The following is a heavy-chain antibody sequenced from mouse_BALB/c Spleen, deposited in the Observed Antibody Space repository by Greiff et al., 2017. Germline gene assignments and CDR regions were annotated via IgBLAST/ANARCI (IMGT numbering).Heavy chain of an antibody. J-gene: IGHJ4*01. Sequence: VKLVESGPGLVAPSQSLSITCTVSGFSLTSYDISWIRQPPGKGLEWLGVIWTGGGTNYNSAFMSRLSISKDNSKSQVFLKMNSLQTDDTAIYYCVRVGYYAMDYGGQGTSVTVSS. V-gene: IGHV2-9-2*01. CDR2: IWTGGGT. D-gene: IGHD3-1*01. CDR3: VRVGYYAMDY. CDR1: GFSLTSYD.